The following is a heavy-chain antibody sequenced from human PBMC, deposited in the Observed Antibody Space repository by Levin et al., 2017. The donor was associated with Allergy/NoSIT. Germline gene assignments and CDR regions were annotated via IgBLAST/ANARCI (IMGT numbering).Heavy chain of an antibody. CDR3: ASVDCGGGSCYGGLVFDY. V-gene: IGHV3-7*01. J-gene: IGHJ4*02. D-gene: IGHD2-15*01. CDR1: GFTFSSYW. Sequence: PGGSLRLSCAASGFTFSSYWMSWVRQAPGKGLEWVANIKQDGSEKYYVDSVKGRFTISRDNAKNSLYLQMNSLRAEDTAVYYCASVDCGGGSCYGGLVFDYWGQGTLVTVSS. CDR2: IKQDGSEK.